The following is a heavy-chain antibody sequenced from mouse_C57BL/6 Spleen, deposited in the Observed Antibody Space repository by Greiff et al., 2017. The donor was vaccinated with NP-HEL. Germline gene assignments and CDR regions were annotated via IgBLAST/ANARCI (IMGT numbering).Heavy chain of an antibody. J-gene: IGHJ4*01. V-gene: IGHV3-6*01. CDR3: ARVPIYYYGRDAMDY. D-gene: IGHD1-1*01. CDR2: ISYDGSN. Sequence: EVKLQESGPGLVKPSQSLSLTCSVTGYSITSGYYWNWIRQFPGNKLEWMGYISYDGSNNYNPSLKNLISITRDTSKNQFFLKLNSVTTEDTATYYCARVPIYYYGRDAMDYWGQGTSVTVSS. CDR1: GYSITSGYY.